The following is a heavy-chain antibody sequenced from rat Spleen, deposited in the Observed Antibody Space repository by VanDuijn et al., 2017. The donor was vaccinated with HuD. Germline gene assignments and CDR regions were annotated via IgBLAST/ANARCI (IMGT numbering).Heavy chain of an antibody. CDR1: GFTFSSFA. Sequence: EVQLVESGGGLVQPGRSLKLSCAASGFTFSSFAMAWVRQAPKKGLEWVATITSGGSNTYYPDSVKGRFTISRDNAKSTLYLQMDSLRSEDTATYYCAKEWASFDYWGQGVMVTVSS. V-gene: IGHV5-25*01. CDR2: ITSGGSNT. D-gene: IGHD4-6*01. J-gene: IGHJ2*01. CDR3: AKEWASFDY.